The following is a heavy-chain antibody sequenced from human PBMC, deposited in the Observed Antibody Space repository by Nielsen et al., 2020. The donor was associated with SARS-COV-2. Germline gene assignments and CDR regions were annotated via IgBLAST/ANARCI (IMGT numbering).Heavy chain of an antibody. Sequence: GESLKISCSASGFIFSSYAMHWVRQAPGKGLEYVSAISSNGGSTYDADSVKGRFTISRDNSKNTLYLQMSSLRAEDTAVYYCVKGDYGDYDLYYYYGMDVWGQGTTVTVSS. CDR1: GFIFSSYA. CDR2: ISSNGGST. D-gene: IGHD4-17*01. CDR3: VKGDYGDYDLYYYYGMDV. J-gene: IGHJ6*02. V-gene: IGHV3-64D*06.